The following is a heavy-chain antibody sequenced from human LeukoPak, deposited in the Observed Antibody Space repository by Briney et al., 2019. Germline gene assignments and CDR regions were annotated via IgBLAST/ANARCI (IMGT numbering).Heavy chain of an antibody. J-gene: IGHJ5*01. Sequence: PGGSLRLSCAASGFTFSSYAMSWVRQAPGKGLEWVSAISGSGGSTYYADSVKGRFTISRDNSKNTLYLQMNSLRAEDTAVYYCTKDDHGGHYGDSWGQGTLVTVSS. CDR1: GFTFSSYA. V-gene: IGHV3-23*01. D-gene: IGHD4-23*01. CDR3: TKDDHGGHYGDS. CDR2: ISGSGGST.